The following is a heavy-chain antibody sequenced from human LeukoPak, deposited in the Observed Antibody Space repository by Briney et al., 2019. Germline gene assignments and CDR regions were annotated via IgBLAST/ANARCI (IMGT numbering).Heavy chain of an antibody. V-gene: IGHV3-20*03. CDR3: ARDLGVSDVGKDAFDI. D-gene: IGHD3-10*01. J-gene: IGHJ3*02. CDR1: GLTFDDYG. CDR2: INWNGGST. Sequence: GGSLRLFYAASGLTFDDYGMSWVRQAPGKAREWVSDINWNGGSTSYADTAKRRSTISRGKAKNSLYLQMNSLRADDTALYYCARDLGVSDVGKDAFDIWGQGTMVTVSS.